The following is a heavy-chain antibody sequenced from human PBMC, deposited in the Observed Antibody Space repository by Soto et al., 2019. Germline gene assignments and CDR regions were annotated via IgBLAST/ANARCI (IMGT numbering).Heavy chain of an antibody. D-gene: IGHD3-22*01. CDR1: GGSISTSNW. Sequence: SETLSLTCAVSGGSISTSNWWSWVRQPPGKGLEWIGYIYYSGSTYYNPSLKSRVTISVDTSKNQFSLKLSSVTAADTAVYYCARFIDSSGYIDYFDYWGQGTLVTVS. V-gene: IGHV4-30-4*01. J-gene: IGHJ4*02. CDR3: ARFIDSSGYIDYFDY. CDR2: IYYSGST.